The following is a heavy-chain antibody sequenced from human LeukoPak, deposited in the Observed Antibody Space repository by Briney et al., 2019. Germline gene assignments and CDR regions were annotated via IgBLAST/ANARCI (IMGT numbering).Heavy chain of an antibody. CDR1: GYTFATYW. Sequence: GASRQISCQGSGYTFATYWIGWVRQLPGKGLEWMGIIYPTDSETIYSPSFQGQVTISVDKSINTAYLQWSSLKASDGAMYYCVRQPNLDCWGQGTLVTVSS. CDR3: VRQPNLDC. J-gene: IGHJ4*02. CDR2: IYPTDSET. V-gene: IGHV5-51*01.